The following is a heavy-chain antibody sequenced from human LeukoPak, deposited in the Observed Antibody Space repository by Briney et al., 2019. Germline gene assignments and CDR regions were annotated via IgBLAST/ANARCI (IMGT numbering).Heavy chain of an antibody. CDR3: ARDTFRYTRRDGYNYGY. CDR2: INPNSGGT. CDR1: GYTFTGYY. J-gene: IGHJ4*02. V-gene: IGHV1-2*02. Sequence: GASVKVSCKASGYTFTGYYMHWVRQAPGQGLEWMGWINPNSGGTNYAQKFQGRVTMTRDTSISTAYMELSRLRSDDTAVYYCARDTFRYTRRDGYNYGYWGQGTLVTVSS. D-gene: IGHD5-24*01.